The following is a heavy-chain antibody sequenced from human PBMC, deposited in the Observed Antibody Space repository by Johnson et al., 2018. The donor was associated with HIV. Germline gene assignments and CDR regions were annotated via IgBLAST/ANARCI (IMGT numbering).Heavy chain of an antibody. V-gene: IGHV3-30*02. J-gene: IGHJ3*02. Sequence: QVQLVESGGGVVQPGGSLRLSCATSGFTFSYYGLHWVRQAPGVGLEWVAFTRYDGRDEFYADSMKGRFTISRDTSKNTLYLQRNSLRAEDTAVYYCAREGRGAPHDAFDIWGQGTMVTVSS. CDR2: TRYDGRDE. CDR1: GFTFSYYG. CDR3: AREGRGAPHDAFDI. D-gene: IGHD2-15*01.